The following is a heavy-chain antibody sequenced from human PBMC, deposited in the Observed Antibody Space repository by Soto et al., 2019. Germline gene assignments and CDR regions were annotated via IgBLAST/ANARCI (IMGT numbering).Heavy chain of an antibody. J-gene: IGHJ4*02. CDR1: GGSISSYY. CDR3: ARDMVRGPPDY. Sequence: SETLSLTCTVSGGSISSYYWSWIRQPPGKGLEWIGYIYYSGSTNYNPSLKSRVTISVDTSKNQFSLKLSSVTAADTAVYYCARDMVRGPPDYWGQGTRVTVAS. V-gene: IGHV4-59*01. CDR2: IYYSGST. D-gene: IGHD3-10*01.